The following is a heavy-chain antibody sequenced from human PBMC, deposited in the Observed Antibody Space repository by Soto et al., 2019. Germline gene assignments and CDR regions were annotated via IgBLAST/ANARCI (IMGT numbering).Heavy chain of an antibody. D-gene: IGHD1-7*01. Sequence: QLVQSGTEMKRPGSSVKVSCETSGGIFTNYIFNWVRQAPGQGLEWMGWIIPVLNITNYAQKFQGRVTITADKSTSTAYLALTSLRSEDTAIYFCAKAPTANSPSDYWGQGTLATVSS. CDR1: GGIFTNYI. CDR3: AKAPTANSPSDY. J-gene: IGHJ4*02. CDR2: IIPVLNIT. V-gene: IGHV1-69*02.